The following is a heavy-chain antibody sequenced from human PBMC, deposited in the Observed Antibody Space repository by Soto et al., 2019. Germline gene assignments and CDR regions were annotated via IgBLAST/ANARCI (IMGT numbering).Heavy chain of an antibody. J-gene: IGHJ3*02. D-gene: IGHD2-2*01. Sequence: GGSLRLSCAASGFTFSSYAMSWVRQAPGKGLEWVSAISGSGGSTYYADSVKGRFTISRDNSKNTLYLQMNSLRAEDTAVYYCATYGGYCSSTSCLHPDAFDIWGQGTMVTVSS. V-gene: IGHV3-23*01. CDR3: ATYGGYCSSTSCLHPDAFDI. CDR1: GFTFSSYA. CDR2: ISGSGGST.